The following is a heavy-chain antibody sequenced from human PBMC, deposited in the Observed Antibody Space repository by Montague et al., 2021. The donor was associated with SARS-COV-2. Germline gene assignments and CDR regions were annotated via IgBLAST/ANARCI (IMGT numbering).Heavy chain of an antibody. D-gene: IGHD6-25*01. J-gene: IGHJ5*02. Sequence: SETLSLTCAVYGGSFSNFFWSWIRQSPGKGLEWIGEVSDSGGTTYNSFLKSRVLISRDMSRNQFSIQLRSVTAAGTAVYYCARVNRGYWQYAGGLNWIDPWGQGTLVIVSS. V-gene: IGHV4-34*01. CDR1: GGSFSNFF. CDR2: VSDSGGT. CDR3: ARVNRGYWQYAGGLNWIDP.